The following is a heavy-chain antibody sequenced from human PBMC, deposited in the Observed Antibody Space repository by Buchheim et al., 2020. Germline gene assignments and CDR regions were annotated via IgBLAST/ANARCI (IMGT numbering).Heavy chain of an antibody. CDR1: GGTFSSYA. CDR2: IIPFFGTP. V-gene: IGHV1-69*01. J-gene: IGHJ4*02. Sequence: QVQLVQSGAEVKKPGSSVKVSCKASGGTFSSYAISWVRQAPGQGLEWMGGIIPFFGTPNYAQKSQGRVTITADDSTSTAYMELSSLRSEDTAVYYCTYCSSTSCFRLSGFRYFDYWGQGTL. D-gene: IGHD2-2*01. CDR3: TYCSSTSCFRLSGFRYFDY.